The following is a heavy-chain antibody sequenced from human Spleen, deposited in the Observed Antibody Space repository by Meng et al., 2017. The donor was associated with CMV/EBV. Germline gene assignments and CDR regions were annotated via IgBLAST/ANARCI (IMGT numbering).Heavy chain of an antibody. CDR2: IYSGGST. CDR3: ARARKGSWSGYYMYGMDV. Sequence: GESLKISCAVSGFSVSWTYMTWVRQAPGKGLGWGAVIYSGGSTNYADSLKGRFTVSRDNSKNMVFLQMNNVRVEDTAIYYCARARKGSWSGYYMYGMDVGGQGTTVTVS. V-gene: IGHV3-53*01. J-gene: IGHJ6*02. CDR1: GFSVSWTY. D-gene: IGHD3-3*01.